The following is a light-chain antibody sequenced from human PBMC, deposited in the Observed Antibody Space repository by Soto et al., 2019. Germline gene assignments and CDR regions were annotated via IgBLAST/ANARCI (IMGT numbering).Light chain of an antibody. Sequence: QSALTQPRSVSGSPGQSVTISCTGTSSDVGAYNYVSWFQQHPGKAPKLMMSDVSKRPSGVPERFSGSKSGTTASLTISGLQAEDEADYYCCSYAGSYTLLFGGGTKLTVL. CDR2: DVS. CDR3: CSYAGSYTLL. V-gene: IGLV2-11*01. J-gene: IGLJ2*01. CDR1: SSDVGAYNY.